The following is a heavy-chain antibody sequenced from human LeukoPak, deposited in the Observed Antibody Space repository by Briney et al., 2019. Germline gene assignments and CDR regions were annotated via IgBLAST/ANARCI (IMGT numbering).Heavy chain of an antibody. D-gene: IGHD3-10*01. V-gene: IGHV1-46*01. J-gene: IGHJ4*02. Sequence: ASVKVSCKASGYTFTSYYMHWVRQAPGQGLEWMGIINPSGGSTSYAQKFQGRVTMTRDTSTSTAYMELSSLRSEDTAVYYCARVASEYYGSGSYPLYYFDYWGQGTLVTVSS. CDR3: ARVASEYYGSGSYPLYYFDY. CDR2: INPSGGST. CDR1: GYTFTSYY.